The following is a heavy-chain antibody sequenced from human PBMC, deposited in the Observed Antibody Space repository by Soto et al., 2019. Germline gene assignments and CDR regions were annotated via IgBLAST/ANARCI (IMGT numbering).Heavy chain of an antibody. Sequence: PGGSLRLSCAASGFTFISDGMNCVRQAPGRGLEWGAFISYDGSNKYYADSVKGRFTISRDNSKNTLYLQMNRLRAEDTAVYYCAKAYHPVRDGYARYYFYYWGQGTLVTVSS. V-gene: IGHV3-30*18. CDR3: AKAYHPVRDGYARYYFYY. CDR1: GFTFISDG. J-gene: IGHJ4*02. CDR2: ISYDGSNK. D-gene: IGHD5-12*01.